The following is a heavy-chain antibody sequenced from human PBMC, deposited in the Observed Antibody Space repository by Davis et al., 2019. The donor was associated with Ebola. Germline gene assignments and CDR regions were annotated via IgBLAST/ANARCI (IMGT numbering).Heavy chain of an antibody. D-gene: IGHD3-3*01. CDR2: MNPNSGNT. CDR3: ARTGVFGVVMPLD. CDR1: GYTFTSYD. V-gene: IGHV1-8*01. J-gene: IGHJ4*02. Sequence: ASVKVSCKASGYTFTSYDINWVRQATGQGLEWMGWMNPNSGNTNYAQKFQGRVTITADKSTSTAYMELSSLRSEDTAVYYCARTGVFGVVMPLDGGQGTLVTVSS.